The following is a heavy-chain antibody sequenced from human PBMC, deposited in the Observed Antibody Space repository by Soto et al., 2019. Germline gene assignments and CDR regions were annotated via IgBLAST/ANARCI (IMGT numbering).Heavy chain of an antibody. V-gene: IGHV1-8*01. CDR2: MNPNSGNT. J-gene: IGHJ4*02. Sequence: ASVKVSCKASGYTFTSYDINWVRQATGQGLEWMGWMNPNSGNTGYAQKFQGRVTTTRNTSISTAYMELSSLRSEDTAVYYCARAKITMVRGVIIKRGYYFDYWGQGTLVTVSS. D-gene: IGHD3-10*01. CDR3: ARAKITMVRGVIIKRGYYFDY. CDR1: GYTFTSYD.